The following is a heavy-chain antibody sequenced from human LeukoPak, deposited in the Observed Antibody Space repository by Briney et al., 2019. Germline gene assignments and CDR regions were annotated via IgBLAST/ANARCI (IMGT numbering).Heavy chain of an antibody. V-gene: IGHV1-46*01. CDR2: INPDGGST. D-gene: IGHD6-13*01. CDR1: GYTFTSYW. CDR3: ARAPRNSSTMLDS. Sequence: ASVKVSCKASGYTFTSYWIQWVRQAPGQGLEWMGLINPDGGSTAYAHRFQGRVIMTRDTSTSTAYMDLSSLRSEDTAVCHCARAPRNSSTMLDSWGQGTLVTVSS. J-gene: IGHJ5*01.